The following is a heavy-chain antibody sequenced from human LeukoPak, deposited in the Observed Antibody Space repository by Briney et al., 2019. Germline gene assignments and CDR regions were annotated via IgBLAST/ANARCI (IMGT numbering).Heavy chain of an antibody. CDR3: AKSTEGYSGSYLFDY. V-gene: IGHV3-53*01. CDR2: LYTGGNT. D-gene: IGHD1-26*01. J-gene: IGHJ4*02. Sequence: PWGSLRLSCAAPGFTVSNNYMSLVRQAPGKGLEWGSLLYTGGNTYFACSVTGRFTISSDNSKKTLYLQMNSLRPEDTAVYYCAKSTEGYSGSYLFDYWGQGTLVTVSS. CDR1: GFTVSNNY.